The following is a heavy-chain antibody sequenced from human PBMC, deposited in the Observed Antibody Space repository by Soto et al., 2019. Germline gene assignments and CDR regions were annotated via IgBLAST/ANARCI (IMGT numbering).Heavy chain of an antibody. Sequence: QVQLQESGPGLVKPSGTLSLTCAVSGGSISSSNWWSWVRQPPGKGLEWIGEIYHSGSTNYNPSRKSRVTISVDKSKNQFSLKLSSVTAADTAVYYCARVMGDCSGGSCYSVAFRVFDIWGQGTMVTVSS. V-gene: IGHV4-4*02. CDR2: IYHSGST. CDR3: ARVMGDCSGGSCYSVAFRVFDI. J-gene: IGHJ3*02. CDR1: GGSISSSNW. D-gene: IGHD2-15*01.